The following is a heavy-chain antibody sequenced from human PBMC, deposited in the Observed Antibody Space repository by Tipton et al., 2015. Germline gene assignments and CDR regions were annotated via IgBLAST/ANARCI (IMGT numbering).Heavy chain of an antibody. CDR3: ARGDSSGPDY. J-gene: IGHJ4*02. Sequence: QLVQSGAEMKKPGASLKISCKASGYTFDTYYINWVRQAPGQGLEWMGWISAFSGNTNYAQKFQGRVTITTDTSTTTAYMELRSLRFDDTAVYYCARGDSSGPDYWGQGTLVTVSS. CDR1: GYTFDTYY. D-gene: IGHD6-19*01. V-gene: IGHV1-18*01. CDR2: ISAFSGNT.